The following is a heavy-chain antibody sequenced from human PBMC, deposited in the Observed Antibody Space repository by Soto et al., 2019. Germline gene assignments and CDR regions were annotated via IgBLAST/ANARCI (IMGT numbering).Heavy chain of an antibody. CDR1: GYSFTSYW. Sequence: PGESLKISCKGSGYSFTSYWIGWVRQMPGKGLEWMGIIYPGDSDTRYSPSFQGQVTISADKSISTAYLQWSSLKASDTAMYYCARRGGPTYSSSSWDYYYYYGMDVWGQGTTVTVSS. V-gene: IGHV5-51*01. D-gene: IGHD6-6*01. CDR3: ARRGGPTYSSSSWDYYYYYGMDV. J-gene: IGHJ6*02. CDR2: IYPGDSDT.